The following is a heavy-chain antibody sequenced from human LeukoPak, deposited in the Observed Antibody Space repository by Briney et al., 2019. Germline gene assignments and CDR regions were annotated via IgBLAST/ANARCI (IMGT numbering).Heavy chain of an antibody. CDR2: ISGSDDNT. Sequence: PGGSLRLACAVSGFTLNNYAMSWVSHAPGKGLEWVSTISGSDDNTYYADSVKGRFTISRDISENTLYLQMTSLRADDTAVYYCANDFDHWGQGTLVTVSS. V-gene: IGHV3-23*01. J-gene: IGHJ4*02. CDR1: GFTLNNYA. CDR3: ANDFDH.